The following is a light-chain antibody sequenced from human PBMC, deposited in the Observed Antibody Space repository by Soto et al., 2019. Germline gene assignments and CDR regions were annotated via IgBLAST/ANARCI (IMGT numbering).Light chain of an antibody. Sequence: EIVLTQSPGTLSLSPGDRATLSCRASQSLSSTYLAWYQQKPGQAPRLLIYGASRRATDIPDRFSGSGSGTDFALTITRLEPADFAVYFCQQYDTFPLTFGQGTKVEIQ. CDR3: QQYDTFPLT. V-gene: IGKV3-20*01. J-gene: IGKJ1*01. CDR2: GAS. CDR1: QSLSSTY.